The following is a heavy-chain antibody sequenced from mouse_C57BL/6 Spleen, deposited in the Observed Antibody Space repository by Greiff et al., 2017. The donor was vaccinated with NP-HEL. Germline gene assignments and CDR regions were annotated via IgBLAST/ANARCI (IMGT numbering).Heavy chain of an antibody. Sequence: QVQLKQPGAELVKPGASVKLSCKASGYTFTSYWMHWVKQRPGQGLEWIGMIHPNSGSTNYNEKFKSKATLTVDKSSSTAYMQLSSLTSEDSAVYYCARDYYGSSTGFAYWGQGTLVTVSA. CDR3: ARDYYGSSTGFAY. V-gene: IGHV1-64*01. D-gene: IGHD1-1*01. J-gene: IGHJ3*01. CDR1: GYTFTSYW. CDR2: IHPNSGST.